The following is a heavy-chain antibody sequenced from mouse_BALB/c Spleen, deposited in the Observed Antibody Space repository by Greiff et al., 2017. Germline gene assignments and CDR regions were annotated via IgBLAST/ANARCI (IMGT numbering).Heavy chain of an antibody. CDR1: GYTFTDYA. CDR3: ARRGDAATGAMDY. Sequence: GQLQQSGAELVRPGVSVKISCKGSGYTFTDYAMHWVKQSHAKSLEWIGVISTYYGDASYNQKFKGKATMTVDKSSSTAYMELARLTSEDSAIYYWARRGDAATGAMDYWGQGTSVTVAS. D-gene: IGHD1-1*01. CDR2: ISTYYGDA. V-gene: IGHV1S137*01. J-gene: IGHJ4*01.